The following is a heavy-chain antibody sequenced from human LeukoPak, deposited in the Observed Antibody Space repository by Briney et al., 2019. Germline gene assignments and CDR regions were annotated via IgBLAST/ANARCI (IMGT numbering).Heavy chain of an antibody. V-gene: IGHV3-9*01. CDR2: ISWNSGSI. D-gene: IGHD3-22*01. J-gene: IGHJ5*02. Sequence: GGSLRLSCAASGFTFDDYAMHWVRQAPGKGLEWVSGISWNSGSIGYADSVKGRFTISRDNAKNSLYLQMNSLRAEDTALYYCARGTHYYDSSGYSSWFDPWGQGTLVTVSS. CDR3: ARGTHYYDSSGYSSWFDP. CDR1: GFTFDDYA.